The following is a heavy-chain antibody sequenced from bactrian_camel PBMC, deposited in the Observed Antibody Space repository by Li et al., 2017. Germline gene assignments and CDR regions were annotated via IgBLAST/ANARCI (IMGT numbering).Heavy chain of an antibody. Sequence: VQLVESGGGLVQPGGSLRLSCAASGFTFSNYAMSWVRQAPGKGLEWVSLISSGGSTLYADSVKGRFTISRDNANNTVNLMMNSLKPEDTAMYYCAANFGPYCSGQSQTPSDYYGRILGPGDPGHRL. J-gene: IGHJ4*01. CDR1: GFTFSNYA. V-gene: IGHV3S40*01. CDR2: LISSGGST. D-gene: IGHD2*01. CDR3: AANFGPYCSGQSQTPSDYYGRI.